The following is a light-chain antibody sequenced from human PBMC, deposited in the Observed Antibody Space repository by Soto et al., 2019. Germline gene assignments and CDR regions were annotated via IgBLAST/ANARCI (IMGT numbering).Light chain of an antibody. CDR3: ATLDDSLSGVV. CDR2: RNN. J-gene: IGLJ2*01. V-gene: IGLV1-47*01. CDR1: SSNIGDNF. Sequence: QSVLTQPPSASGTPGQRVTISCTGRSSNIGDNFVSWYQQLPGTAPKLLIYRNNQRPSGVPDRFFASKTGISASLVISGLRSDDEADYYCATLDDSLSGVVFGGGTKLTVL.